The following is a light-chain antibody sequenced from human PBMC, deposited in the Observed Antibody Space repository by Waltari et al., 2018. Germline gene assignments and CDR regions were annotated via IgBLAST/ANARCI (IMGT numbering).Light chain of an antibody. CDR3: QKYVNLPAT. CDR2: PAY. CDR1: QSVGRF. Sequence: EIVLTQSPSTLSLSPGERATLSCRASQSVGRFLAWYQQKPGQAPRLLIYPAYIRATGIPDRFSGSGSGTDFSLTISGLEPEDFAVYYCQKYVNLPATFGQGTKVEIK. J-gene: IGKJ1*01. V-gene: IGKV3-20*01.